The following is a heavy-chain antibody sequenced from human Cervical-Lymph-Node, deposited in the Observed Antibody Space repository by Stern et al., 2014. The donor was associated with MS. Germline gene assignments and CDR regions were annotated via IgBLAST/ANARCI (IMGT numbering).Heavy chain of an antibody. Sequence: VQLVESGPGLVRPSGSLSLTCAVSGDSISSSHWWTWVRQPPGKGLEWIGEIDHSGGTHYNPAPQSRVPLSIDEAQKQLLPKLRSVTAADTALYYCARTRTVGGTFDYWGRGTLVTVSS. D-gene: IGHD4-23*01. J-gene: IGHJ4*02. V-gene: IGHV4-4*02. CDR1: GDSISSSHW. CDR3: ARTRTVGGTFDY. CDR2: IDHSGGT.